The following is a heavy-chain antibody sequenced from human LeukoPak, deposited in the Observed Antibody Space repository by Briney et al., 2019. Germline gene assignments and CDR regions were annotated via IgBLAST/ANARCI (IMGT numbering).Heavy chain of an antibody. CDR3: AKHLLVGGTRGAYAFDI. Sequence: GGSLKLSCVASGFTFSNYAMSWVRQAPGKGLEWVSLISGITTNTYYADSVEGRFTISRDNSKNTLDLQMNSLRAEDTAGYYCAKHLLVGGTRGAYAFDIWGRGTMVTVSS. CDR1: GFTFSNYA. J-gene: IGHJ3*02. D-gene: IGHD1-26*01. CDR2: ISGITTNT. V-gene: IGHV3-23*01.